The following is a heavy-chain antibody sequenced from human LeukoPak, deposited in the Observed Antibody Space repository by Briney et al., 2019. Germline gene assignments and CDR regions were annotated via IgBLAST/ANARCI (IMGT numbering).Heavy chain of an antibody. CDR3: ARVQYYYDSSGYSYYYYYYMDV. CDR2: ISYDGSNK. D-gene: IGHD3-22*01. Sequence: PGGSLRLSCAASGFTFSNYGMHWVRQAPGKGLEWVTLISYDGSNKYYADSVKGRFTISRDNSKNTLYLQMNSLRAEDTAVYYCARVQYYYDSSGYSYYYYYYMDVWGQGTMVTVSS. V-gene: IGHV3-30*03. J-gene: IGHJ6*03. CDR1: GFTFSNYG.